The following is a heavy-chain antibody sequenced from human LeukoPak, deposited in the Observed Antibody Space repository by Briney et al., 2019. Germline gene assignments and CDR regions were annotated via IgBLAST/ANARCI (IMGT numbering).Heavy chain of an antibody. CDR2: ISAYSDNT. CDR1: GYTFTNYG. CDR3: ARATISGYYYSPAFDI. J-gene: IGHJ3*02. D-gene: IGHD3-22*01. V-gene: IGHV1-18*01. Sequence: ASVKVSCKASGYTFTNYGISWVRQAPGQGLQWMGWISAYSDNTNYAQKLQSRVIMTTDTSTSTAYMELRSLRSDDTAVYYCARATISGYYYSPAFDIWGQGTILTVSS.